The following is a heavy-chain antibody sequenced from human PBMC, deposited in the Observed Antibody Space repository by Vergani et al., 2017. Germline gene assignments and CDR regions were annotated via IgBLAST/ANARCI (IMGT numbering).Heavy chain of an antibody. CDR1: GFTFSSYS. CDR3: ARALDYGDYLSFDY. D-gene: IGHD4-17*01. J-gene: IGHJ4*02. Sequence: EVQLLESGGGLVQPGGSLRLSCAASGFTFSSYSMNWVRQAPGKGLEWVSYISSSSSTIYYADSVKGRFTISRDNAKNSLYLQMNSLRAEDTAVYYCARALDYGDYLSFDYWGQGTLVTVSS. V-gene: IGHV3-48*01. CDR2: ISSSSSTI.